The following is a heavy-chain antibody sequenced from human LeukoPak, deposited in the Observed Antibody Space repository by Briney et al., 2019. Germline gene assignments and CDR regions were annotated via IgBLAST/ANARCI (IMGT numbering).Heavy chain of an antibody. D-gene: IGHD5-18*01. Sequence: ASVKVSCKASGGTFSSYAISWVRQAPGQGLEWMGGIIPIFGTANYAQKFQGRVTITADKSTSTAYMELSSLRSEDTAVYYCARVRHGYSYGLVDYWGQGTLVTVSS. J-gene: IGHJ4*02. CDR3: ARVRHGYSYGLVDY. V-gene: IGHV1-69*06. CDR1: GGTFSSYA. CDR2: IIPIFGTA.